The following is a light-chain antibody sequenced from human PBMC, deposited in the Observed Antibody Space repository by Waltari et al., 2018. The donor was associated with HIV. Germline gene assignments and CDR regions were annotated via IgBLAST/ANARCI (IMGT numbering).Light chain of an antibody. CDR2: SNS. CDR1: SSNIGSNT. J-gene: IGLJ3*02. CDR3: ATWDDSLNGRV. Sequence: QSVLTQPPSASGTPGQRVTISCSGSSSNIGSNTVNWYQQLPGTAPKLLIYSNSPRPSGVPDRFSGSKSCTSASLAISGLQSEDEADYYCATWDDSLNGRVFGGGTKLTVL. V-gene: IGLV1-44*01.